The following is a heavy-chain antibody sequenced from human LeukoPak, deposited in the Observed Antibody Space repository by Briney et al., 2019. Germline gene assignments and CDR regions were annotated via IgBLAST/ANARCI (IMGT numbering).Heavy chain of an antibody. Sequence: GGSLRLSCAASGFTFSSYWMYWVRQAPGKGLVWVSRINIDGSSTSYADSVKGRFSISRDNAKNTLDLQMNSLRADDTAVYYCARQTGATTTGGYYFDHWGQGTLVTVSS. J-gene: IGHJ4*02. CDR1: GFTFSSYW. V-gene: IGHV3-74*01. D-gene: IGHD1-26*01. CDR3: ARQTGATTTGGYYFDH. CDR2: INIDGSST.